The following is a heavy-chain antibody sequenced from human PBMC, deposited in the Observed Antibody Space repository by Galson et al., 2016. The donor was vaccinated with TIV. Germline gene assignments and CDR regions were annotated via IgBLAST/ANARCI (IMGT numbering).Heavy chain of an antibody. CDR3: AKDRNTALDTYHYYYGMDV. J-gene: IGHJ6*02. Sequence: VKVSCKASGDTFTSYPFNWVRQAPGQGLEWMGGIIPLFGTANYAQKFQGRVTVTAEESTSTVYLDLSSLRSEDTAVYYCAKDRNTALDTYHYYYGMDVWGQGTTVTVSS. CDR1: GDTFTSYP. D-gene: IGHD5-18*01. CDR2: IIPLFGTA. V-gene: IGHV1-69*01.